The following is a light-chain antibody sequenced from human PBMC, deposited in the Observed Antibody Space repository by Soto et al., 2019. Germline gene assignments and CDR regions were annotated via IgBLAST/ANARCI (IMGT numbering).Light chain of an antibody. Sequence: QSALTQPASVSGAPGQLITISCTGTSRGYNFVSWYQQHPGKAPKLLIYEDSKRPSGVSNRFSGSKSGYTASLTVSGLQTEDEAFYYCSSSAGIYHYLVFGGGTKVTVL. CDR2: EDS. V-gene: IGLV2-14*02. J-gene: IGLJ3*02. CDR3: SSSAGIYHYLV. CDR1: SRGYNF.